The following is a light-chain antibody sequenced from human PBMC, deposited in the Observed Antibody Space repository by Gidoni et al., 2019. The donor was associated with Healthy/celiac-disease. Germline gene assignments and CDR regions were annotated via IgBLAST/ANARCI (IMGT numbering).Light chain of an antibody. J-gene: IGKJ1*01. CDR1: QSVSRY. Sequence: EIFLTQSPATRSLSPGERATLSCRASQSVSRYLAWYQQKPGQAPRLLLYDASNRATGIPARFSGSGSGTDFTLTISSLEPEDFAVYYCQQRSNGPPTFXXXTKVEIK. CDR3: QQRSNGPPT. V-gene: IGKV3-11*01. CDR2: DAS.